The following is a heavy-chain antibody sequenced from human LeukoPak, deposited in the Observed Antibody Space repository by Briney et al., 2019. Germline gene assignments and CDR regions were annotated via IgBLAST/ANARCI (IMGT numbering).Heavy chain of an antibody. D-gene: IGHD3-3*01. Sequence: PGGSLRLSCTASGFTFGDYAMSWFRQAPGKGLEWVGFIRSKAYGGTTEYAASVKGRFTISKDDSKSIAYLQMNSLKTEDTAVYYCTRDKAIFGVVIISDYWGQGTLVTVSS. CDR2: IRSKAYGGTT. V-gene: IGHV3-49*03. CDR1: GFTFGDYA. CDR3: TRDKAIFGVVIISDY. J-gene: IGHJ4*02.